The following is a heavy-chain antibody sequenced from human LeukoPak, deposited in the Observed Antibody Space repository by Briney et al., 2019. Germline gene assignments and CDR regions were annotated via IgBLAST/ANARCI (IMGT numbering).Heavy chain of an antibody. J-gene: IGHJ4*02. CDR3: ARVTYYDSSGYYFMN. V-gene: IGHV3-20*04. Sequence: GGSLRLSCAASGFTFDDYGMSWVRQAPGEGLEWVSGINWNGGSTGYADSVKGRFTISRDNAKNSLYLQMNTLRAEDTPLYYCARVTYYDSSGYYFMNWGQGTLVTVSS. CDR1: GFTFDDYG. CDR2: INWNGGST. D-gene: IGHD3-22*01.